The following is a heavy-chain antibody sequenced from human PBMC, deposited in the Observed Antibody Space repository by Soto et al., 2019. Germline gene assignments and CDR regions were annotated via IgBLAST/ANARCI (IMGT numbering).Heavy chain of an antibody. J-gene: IGHJ3*02. CDR3: AKAGTMVRGVLHAFDI. CDR2: IWYDESNK. D-gene: IGHD3-10*01. Sequence: GGSLRLSCAASGFTFSSYGMHWVRQAPGKGLEWVAVIWYDESNKYYADSVKGRFTISRDNSKNTLYLQMNSLRAEDTAVYYCAKAGTMVRGVLHAFDIWGQGTMVTVSS. CDR1: GFTFSSYG. V-gene: IGHV3-33*06.